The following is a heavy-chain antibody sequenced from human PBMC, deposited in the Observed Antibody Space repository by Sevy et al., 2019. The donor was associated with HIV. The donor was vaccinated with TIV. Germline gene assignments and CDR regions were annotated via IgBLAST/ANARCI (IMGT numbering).Heavy chain of an antibody. Sequence: ASVKVSCKASGYTFTSYGISWVRQAPGQGLEWMGWISAYNGNTNYAQKLQGRVTMTTYTSTSTAYMELRSLRSDDTAVYYCARTPTVTIRYYYYGMDVWGQGTTVTVSS. D-gene: IGHD4-17*01. CDR3: ARTPTVTIRYYYYGMDV. V-gene: IGHV1-18*01. CDR2: ISAYNGNT. J-gene: IGHJ6*02. CDR1: GYTFTSYG.